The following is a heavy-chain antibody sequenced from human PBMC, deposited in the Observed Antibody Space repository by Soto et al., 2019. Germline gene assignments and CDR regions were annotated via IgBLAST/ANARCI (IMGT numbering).Heavy chain of an antibody. J-gene: IGHJ4*02. CDR3: ARNKYNWNPIDY. D-gene: IGHD1-20*01. Sequence: PSETLSLTCVVSGGSVTSYHWSWIRQFPGKGLEWIAYTAYTGNTNYNPSLKSRVTISVDTSKNQFSLKLSSVTAADTAVYYCARNKYNWNPIDYWGQGTLVTVSS. V-gene: IGHV4-59*02. CDR1: GGSVTSYH. CDR2: TAYTGNT.